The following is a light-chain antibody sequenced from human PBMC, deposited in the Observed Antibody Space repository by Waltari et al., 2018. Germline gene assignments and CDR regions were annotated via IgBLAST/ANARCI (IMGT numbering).Light chain of an antibody. J-gene: IGLJ1*01. V-gene: IGLV2-23*02. CDR1: NSDVGNYNL. CDR2: EVI. Sequence: QSALTQPASVSGTPGQSTTIPCPGTNSDVGNYNLFSWYQHHPGEAPKLMICEVIKRPSGVSNRFSGSKSGNTASLTISGLQAEDEADYYCCSYAGSGTYVFGTGTKVTVL. CDR3: CSYAGSGTYV.